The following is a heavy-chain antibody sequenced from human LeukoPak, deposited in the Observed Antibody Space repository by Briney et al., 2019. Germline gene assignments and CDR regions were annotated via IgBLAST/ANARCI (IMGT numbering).Heavy chain of an antibody. V-gene: IGHV3-23*01. CDR3: AKIGMSSRGY. Sequence: PGGSLRLSCAASGFTFSSYSMNWVRQAPGKGLEWVSAISGSGGSTYYADSVKGRFTISRDNSKNTLYLQMNSLRAEDTAVYYCAKIGMSSRGYWGQGTLVTVSS. J-gene: IGHJ4*02. D-gene: IGHD1-1*01. CDR1: GFTFSSYS. CDR2: ISGSGGST.